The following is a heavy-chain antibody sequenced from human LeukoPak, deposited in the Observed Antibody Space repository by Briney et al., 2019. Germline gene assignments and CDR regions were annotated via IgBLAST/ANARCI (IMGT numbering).Heavy chain of an antibody. CDR1: GFTFSDYY. CDR3: ARDLIVGAGTLWYFDL. D-gene: IGHD1-26*01. V-gene: IGHV3-11*04. Sequence: GGSLRLSCAASGFTFSDYYMSWIRQAPGKGLEGVSYISSSGSTIYYADSVKGRFTISRDNAKNSLYLQMNSLRAEDTAVYYCARDLIVGAGTLWYFDLWGRGTLVTVSS. CDR2: ISSSGSTI. J-gene: IGHJ2*01.